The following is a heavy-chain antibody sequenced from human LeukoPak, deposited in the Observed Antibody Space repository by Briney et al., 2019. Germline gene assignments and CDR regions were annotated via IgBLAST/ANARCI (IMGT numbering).Heavy chain of an antibody. V-gene: IGHV5-10-1*01. D-gene: IGHD1-26*01. CDR3: ARHFGGRYYDDY. CDR2: IDPDDSYT. Sequence: KVGESPKISCKCSGSIFTIYWIGCLRQMPGKGLEWMGRIDPDDSYTYYSPSFQGHVIISADKSISTAYLHWSSLKASDPAMYYCARHFGGRYYDDYWGQRTIVTVSS. J-gene: IGHJ4*02. CDR1: GSIFTIYW.